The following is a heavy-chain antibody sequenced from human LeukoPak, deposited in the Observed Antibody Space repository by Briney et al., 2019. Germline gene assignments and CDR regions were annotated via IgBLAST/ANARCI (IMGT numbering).Heavy chain of an antibody. CDR2: IRYDGSNR. D-gene: IGHD6-19*01. J-gene: IGHJ1*01. V-gene: IGHV3-30*02. Sequence: GGSLRLSCAASGFTFSSYGMHWVRQAPGKGLEWVAFIRYDGSNRYYADSVKGRFTISRDNSKNTLYLQMNSLRAEDTALYYCAKDNIAVAGTGTEYFQHWGQGTLVTVSS. CDR3: AKDNIAVAGTGTEYFQH. CDR1: GFTFSSYG.